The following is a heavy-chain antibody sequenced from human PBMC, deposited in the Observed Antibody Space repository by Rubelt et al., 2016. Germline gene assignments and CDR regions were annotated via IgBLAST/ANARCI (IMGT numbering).Heavy chain of an antibody. CDR3: AREGDYYYGMDV. CDR2: INPNSGGT. D-gene: IGHD3-16*01. V-gene: IGHV1-2*06. CDR1: GYTFTSYA. Sequence: KVSCKASGYTFTSYAMNWVRQAPGQGLEWMGRINPNSGGTNYAQKFQGRVTMTRDTSISTAYMELSRLRSDDTAVYYCAREGDYYYGMDVWGQGTTVTVSS. J-gene: IGHJ6*02.